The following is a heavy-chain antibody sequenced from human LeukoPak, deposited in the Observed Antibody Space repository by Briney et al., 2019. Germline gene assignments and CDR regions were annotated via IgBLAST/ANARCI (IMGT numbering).Heavy chain of an antibody. V-gene: IGHV1-24*01. D-gene: IGHD6-19*01. CDR2: FDPEDGET. CDR3: ATERGSGWEYFDY. Sequence: ASVKVSCKVSGYTLTELSMHWVRQAPGKGLEWMGGFDPEDGETIYAQKFQGRVTMTEGTSTDTAYMELSSLRSEDTAVYYCATERGSGWEYFDYWGQGTLVTVSS. J-gene: IGHJ4*02. CDR1: GYTLTELS.